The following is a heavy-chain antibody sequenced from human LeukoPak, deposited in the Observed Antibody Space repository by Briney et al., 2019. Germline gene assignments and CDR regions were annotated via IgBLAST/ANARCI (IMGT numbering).Heavy chain of an antibody. CDR3: ARDHGMATIFDY. Sequence: GSSVKVSCKASGGTFSSYAIGWVRQAPGQGLEWMGGIIPIFGTANYAQKFQGRVTITTDESTSTAYMELSSLRSEDTAVYYCARDHGMATIFDYWGQGTLVTVSS. CDR2: IIPIFGTA. D-gene: IGHD5-24*01. J-gene: IGHJ4*02. V-gene: IGHV1-69*05. CDR1: GGTFSSYA.